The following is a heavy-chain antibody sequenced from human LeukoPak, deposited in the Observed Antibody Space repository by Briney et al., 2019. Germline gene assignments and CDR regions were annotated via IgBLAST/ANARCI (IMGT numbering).Heavy chain of an antibody. V-gene: IGHV3-48*03. D-gene: IGHD3-3*01. CDR1: GFTFSSYE. Sequence: PGGSLRLSCAASGFTFSSYEMNWVRQAPGKGLEWVSYISSSGSTIYYADSVKGRFTISRDNAKNSLYLQMTSLRAEDTAVYYCATPIPYYDFWSGSDYWGQGTLVTVSS. CDR3: ATPIPYYDFWSGSDY. CDR2: ISSSGSTI. J-gene: IGHJ4*02.